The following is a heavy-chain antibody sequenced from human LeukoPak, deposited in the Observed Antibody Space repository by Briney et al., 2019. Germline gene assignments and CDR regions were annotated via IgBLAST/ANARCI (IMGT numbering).Heavy chain of an antibody. D-gene: IGHD3-10*01. CDR2: ISGSGGST. Sequence: GGSLRLSCAASGFTFSSYAMSWVRQAPGKGLEWVSAISGSGGSTYYADSVKGRFTISRDNSKNTLYLQMNSLGAEDTAVYYCAKVGSMVRGFITDPFDYWGQGTLVTVSS. J-gene: IGHJ4*02. V-gene: IGHV3-23*01. CDR3: AKVGSMVRGFITDPFDY. CDR1: GFTFSSYA.